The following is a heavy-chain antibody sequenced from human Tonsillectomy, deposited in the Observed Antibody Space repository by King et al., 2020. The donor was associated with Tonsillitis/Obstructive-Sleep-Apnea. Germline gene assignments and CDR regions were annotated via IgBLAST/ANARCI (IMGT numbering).Heavy chain of an antibody. Sequence: ITLKESGPTLVKPTQTLTLTCTFSGFSLSTSGVGVAWIRLPPGKALEWLALIYWDDDKRYSPSLKSRLTITKDTSKNQVVLTMTNMGPVDSATYFCAHTIVGGGIQGFGEPLALDYFDFWGQGTLVTVSS. CDR2: IYWDDDK. V-gene: IGHV2-5*02. D-gene: IGHD3-10*01. J-gene: IGHJ4*02. CDR1: GFSLSTSGVG. CDR3: AHTIVGGGIQGFGEPLALDYFDF.